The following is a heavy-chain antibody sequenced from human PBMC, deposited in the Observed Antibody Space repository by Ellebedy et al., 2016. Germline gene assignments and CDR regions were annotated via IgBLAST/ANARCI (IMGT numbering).Heavy chain of an antibody. CDR1: GYTFTSYA. CDR2: INVGNGNT. J-gene: IGHJ4*02. Sequence: ASVKVSCKASGYTFTSYAMHWVRQAPGQRLQWMGWINVGNGNTKYSQKFQGRVTITRDTSASTAYINLSSLRFEDTAVYYCARGSAEGRAFDYWGQGTLVTVSS. D-gene: IGHD3-10*01. V-gene: IGHV1-3*01. CDR3: ARGSAEGRAFDY.